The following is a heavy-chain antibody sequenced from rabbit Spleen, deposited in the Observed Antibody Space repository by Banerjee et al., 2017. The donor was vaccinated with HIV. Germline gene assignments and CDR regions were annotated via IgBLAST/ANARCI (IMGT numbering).Heavy chain of an antibody. D-gene: IGHD6-1*01. V-gene: IGHV1S40*01. Sequence: QSLEESGGDLVKPGASLTLTCTASGFSFSSSYYMCWVRQAPGKGLECIACIYGGSSGSTWYASWAKGRFTISKTSSTTVTLQMTSLTAADTAAYFCAREVLYAAYAGFGDATIYYFDLWGQGTLVTVS. CDR2: IYGGSSGST. CDR1: GFSFSSSYY. CDR3: AREVLYAAYAGFGDATIYYFDL. J-gene: IGHJ4*01.